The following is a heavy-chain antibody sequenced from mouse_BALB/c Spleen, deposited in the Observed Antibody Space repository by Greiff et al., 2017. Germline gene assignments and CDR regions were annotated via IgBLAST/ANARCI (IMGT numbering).Heavy chain of an antibody. J-gene: IGHJ1*01. CDR1: GYTFTSYW. Sequence: QVQLQQPGAELVKPGASVKLSCKASGYTFTSYWMHWVKQRPGQGLEWIGEIDPSDSYTNYNQKFKGKATLTVDKSSSTAYMQLSSLTSEDSAVYYCARWLLQYFDVWGAGTTVTVSS. CDR2: IDPSDSYT. V-gene: IGHV1-69*02. D-gene: IGHD2-3*01. CDR3: ARWLLQYFDV.